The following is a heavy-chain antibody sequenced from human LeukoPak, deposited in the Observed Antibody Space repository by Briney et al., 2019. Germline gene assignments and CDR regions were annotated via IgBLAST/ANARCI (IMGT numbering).Heavy chain of an antibody. CDR2: IIPIFGTA. CDR1: GGTFSGYA. CDR3: ARGPGHYYDSSGYFDY. D-gene: IGHD3-22*01. V-gene: IGHV1-69*05. Sequence: ASVKVSCKASGGTFSGYAISWVRQAPGQGLEWMGGIIPIFGTANYAQKFQGRVTITTDESTSTAYMELSSLRSEDTAVYYCARGPGHYYDSSGYFDYWGQGTLVTVSS. J-gene: IGHJ4*02.